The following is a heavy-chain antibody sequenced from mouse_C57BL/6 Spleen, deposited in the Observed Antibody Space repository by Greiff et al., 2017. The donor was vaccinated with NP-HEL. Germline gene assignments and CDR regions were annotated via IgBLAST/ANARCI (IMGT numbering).Heavy chain of an antibody. CDR2: LDPETGGT. CDR1: GYTFTDYE. J-gene: IGHJ4*01. Sequence: VQLQQSGAELVRPGASVTLSCKASGYTFTDYEMHWVKQTPVHGLEWIGALDPETGGTAYNQKFTGKAILTADKSSSTAYMELRSLTSEDSAVYYCTRRVLMDYWGQGTSVTVSS. V-gene: IGHV1-15*01. CDR3: TRRVLMDY.